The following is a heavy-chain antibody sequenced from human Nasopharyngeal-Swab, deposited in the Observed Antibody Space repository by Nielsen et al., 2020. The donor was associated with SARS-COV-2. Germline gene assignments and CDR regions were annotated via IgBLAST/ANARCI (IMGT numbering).Heavy chain of an antibody. CDR3: ARLGYSGWYFDL. D-gene: IGHD6-13*01. V-gene: IGHV3-53*01. Sequence: GESLKISCAASGIIVSSNYMSWVRQAPGKGLEWVSVIYSGGSTYYADSVKGRFTISRDNSKNSLYLQMNSLRAEDTAVYYCARLGYSGWYFDLWGRGTLVTVSS. J-gene: IGHJ2*01. CDR1: GIIVSSNY. CDR2: IYSGGST.